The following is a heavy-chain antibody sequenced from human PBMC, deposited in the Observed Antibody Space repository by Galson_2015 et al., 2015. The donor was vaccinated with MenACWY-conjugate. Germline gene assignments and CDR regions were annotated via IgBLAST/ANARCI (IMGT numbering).Heavy chain of an antibody. Sequence: SLRLSCAASGFILSSTSYMSWVRQAPGKGPEWMSIIYSGGSTYYAESVKGRFTISRDKAKNTVYLQMDNVRAEDTALYYSATSRTPYGGYAGEYYFDHWGQGALVTVAS. CDR3: ATSRTPYGGYAGEYYFDH. J-gene: IGHJ4*02. CDR1: GFILSSTS. D-gene: IGHD5-12*01. V-gene: IGHV3-53*01. CDR2: IYSGGST.